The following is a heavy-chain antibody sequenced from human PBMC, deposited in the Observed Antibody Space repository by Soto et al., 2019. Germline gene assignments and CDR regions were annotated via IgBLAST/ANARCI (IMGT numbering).Heavy chain of an antibody. CDR1: GYPFTHYG. CDR2: ISPFNGNT. Sequence: QVQLVQSGAEVKKPGASVKVSCKSSGYPFTHYGITWVRQAPGQGLEWMGWISPFNGNTNYGQTLQGRVTLTTDTSTSTDYMELRSLRSDDTAVYYCARDQSFDRSYYYGIDFWGQGTTVTVSS. J-gene: IGHJ6*02. V-gene: IGHV1-18*01. D-gene: IGHD3-22*01. CDR3: ARDQSFDRSYYYGIDF.